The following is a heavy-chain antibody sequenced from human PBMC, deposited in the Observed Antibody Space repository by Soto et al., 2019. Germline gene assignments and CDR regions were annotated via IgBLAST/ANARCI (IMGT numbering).Heavy chain of an antibody. Sequence: EVQLVESGGGLVQPGGSLKLSCAASGFTFSGSAMHWVRQASGKGLEWVGRIRSKANSYATAYAASVKGRFTISRDDSKNTAYLQMNSLKTEDTAVYYCTYYDFWSSYYQHDYWGQGTLVTVSS. CDR3: TYYDFWSSYYQHDY. V-gene: IGHV3-73*01. CDR2: IRSKANSYAT. CDR1: GFTFSGSA. J-gene: IGHJ4*02. D-gene: IGHD3-3*01.